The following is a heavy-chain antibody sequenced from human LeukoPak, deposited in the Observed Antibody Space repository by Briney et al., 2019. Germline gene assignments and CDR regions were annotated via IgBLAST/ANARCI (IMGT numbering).Heavy chain of an antibody. J-gene: IGHJ3*02. D-gene: IGHD3-3*01. CDR1: GFTFSSYS. Sequence: GESLSLSCAASGFTFSSYSMIWVRQAPGKGLEWVSYISSSSSTIYYADSVKGRFTISRDNAKNSLYLQMNGLRAEDTAVYYCARGIFTFDIWGRGTMVTVSS. CDR3: ARGIFTFDI. CDR2: ISSSSSTI. V-gene: IGHV3-48*01.